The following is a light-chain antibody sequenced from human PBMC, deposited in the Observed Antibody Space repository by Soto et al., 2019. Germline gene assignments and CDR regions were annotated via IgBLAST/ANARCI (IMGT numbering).Light chain of an antibody. CDR3: KQCDNLPNT. J-gene: IGKJ2*01. CDR1: QDISYC. V-gene: IGKV1-33*01. CDR2: DAF. Sequence: DIQMTQSPSSLSASVGDRVTITCQASQDISYCLNWYQQKPGKAPELLIFDAFNFKTGVPARFSGSGSGTDFIFNIRRLQPEDIVKYYSKQCDNLPNTFGQRTKLEIK.